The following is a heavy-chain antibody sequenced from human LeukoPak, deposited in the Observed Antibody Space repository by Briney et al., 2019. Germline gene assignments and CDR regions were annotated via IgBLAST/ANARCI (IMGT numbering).Heavy chain of an antibody. Sequence: ASVKVSCKASGYTFTGYYMNWVRQAPGQGLEWLGWINPNSGGTNYAQKFQGRVTMTRDTSISTAYMDLSRLRSDDTAVYYCARFSLDQVMGSGSYYFDYWGQGTLVTVSS. D-gene: IGHD3-16*02. V-gene: IGHV1-2*02. CDR2: INPNSGGT. CDR3: ARFSLDQVMGSGSYYFDY. J-gene: IGHJ4*02. CDR1: GYTFTGYY.